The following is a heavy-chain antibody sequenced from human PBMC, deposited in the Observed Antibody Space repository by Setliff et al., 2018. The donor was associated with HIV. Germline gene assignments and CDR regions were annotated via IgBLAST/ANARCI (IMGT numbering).Heavy chain of an antibody. V-gene: IGHV4-4*07. CDR1: DSGTYY. Sequence: SETLSLTCTDSDSGTYYWSWIRQPAGKGLEWIGRVSSRGDTNYNPSLKSRVTMSVDTSKNQFSLKLTSVTASGTAVYYCARAAAGNTGPFDLWGQGSPVTVLL. CDR3: ARAAAGNTGPFDL. J-gene: IGHJ4*02. D-gene: IGHD4-17*01. CDR2: VSSRGDT.